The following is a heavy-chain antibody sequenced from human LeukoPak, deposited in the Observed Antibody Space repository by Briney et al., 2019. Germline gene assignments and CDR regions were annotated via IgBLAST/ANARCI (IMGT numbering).Heavy chain of an antibody. V-gene: IGHV4-38-2*01. Sequence: PSETLSLTCAVSGYSISSGYYWGWIRQPPGKGLEWIGSIYHSGSTYYNPSLKSRVTISLDTSKNQFSLKLSSVTAADTAVYYCASLYYDFWSGYSDYWYFDLWGRGTLVTVSS. J-gene: IGHJ2*01. CDR1: GYSISSGYY. D-gene: IGHD3-3*01. CDR2: IYHSGST. CDR3: ASLYYDFWSGYSDYWYFDL.